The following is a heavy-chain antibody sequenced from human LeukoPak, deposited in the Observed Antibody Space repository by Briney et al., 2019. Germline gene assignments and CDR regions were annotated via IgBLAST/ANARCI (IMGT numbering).Heavy chain of an antibody. CDR3: ARETPGTLTGYQRRYYYGMDV. Sequence: GGSLRLSCAASGFTFSSYSMNWVRQAPGKGLEWVSSISSSSSYIYYADSVKGRFTISRDNAKNSLYLQMNSLRAEDTAVYYCARETPGTLTGYQRRYYYGMDVWGQGTTVTVSS. CDR1: GFTFSSYS. V-gene: IGHV3-21*01. J-gene: IGHJ6*02. D-gene: IGHD3-9*01. CDR2: ISSSSSYI.